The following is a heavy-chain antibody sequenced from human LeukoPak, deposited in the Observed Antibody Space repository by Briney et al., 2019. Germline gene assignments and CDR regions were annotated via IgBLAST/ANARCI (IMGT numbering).Heavy chain of an antibody. V-gene: IGHV4-61*08. J-gene: IGHJ4*02. CDR3: ARGGLAARADY. Sequence: SQTLSLTCTVSGGSISSAGYYWSWIRQPPGKGLEWIGYIYYSGSTNYNPSLKSRVTISVDTSKNQFSLKLSSVTAADTAVYYCARGGLAARADYWGQGTLVTVSS. CDR2: IYYSGST. D-gene: IGHD6-6*01. CDR1: GGSISSAGYY.